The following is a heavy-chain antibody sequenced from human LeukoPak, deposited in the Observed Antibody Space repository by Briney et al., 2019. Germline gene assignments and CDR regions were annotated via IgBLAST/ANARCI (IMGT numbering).Heavy chain of an antibody. J-gene: IGHJ4*02. CDR2: IIPIFGTA. CDR3: ASSWEGYYYDSSGYYYSSEY. CDR1: GGTFSSYA. Sequence: GASVKVSCKASGGTFSSYAISWVRQAPGQGLEWMGGIIPIFGTANYAQKFQGRVTITADESTSTAYMELSSLRSEDTAVYYCASSWEGYYYDSSGYYYSSEYWGQGTLVTVSS. D-gene: IGHD3-22*01. V-gene: IGHV1-69*13.